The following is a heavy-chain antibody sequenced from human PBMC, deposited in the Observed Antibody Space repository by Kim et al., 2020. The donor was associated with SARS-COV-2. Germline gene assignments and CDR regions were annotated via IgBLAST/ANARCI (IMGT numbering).Heavy chain of an antibody. Sequence: ASVKVSCQAFGYSFTDYYLHWIRQAPGQGLEWMGRINPHSGDRDYAQRFEGRVTMTRDTSSNTAFMELGRLRGDETAVYYCARVAGQGYQDSSGYYYAYWGQGTLVTVSS. J-gene: IGHJ4*02. CDR2: INPHSGDR. D-gene: IGHD3-22*01. CDR1: GYSFTDYY. V-gene: IGHV1-2*06. CDR3: ARVAGQGYQDSSGYYYAY.